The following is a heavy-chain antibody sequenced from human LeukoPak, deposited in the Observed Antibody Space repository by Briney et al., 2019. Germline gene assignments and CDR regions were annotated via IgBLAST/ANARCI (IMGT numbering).Heavy chain of an antibody. V-gene: IGHV4-59*01. D-gene: IGHD3-10*01. CDR3: ERDSDYGMDV. Sequence: PSETLSLTCTVSGASISNYYWSWIRQPPGKGLEWIGYLFYSGSTNYSPSLKSRVTISVDMSKSQLSLNLTSVTAADTAVYYCERDSDYGMDVWGQGTTVTVSS. J-gene: IGHJ6*02. CDR2: LFYSGST. CDR1: GASISNYY.